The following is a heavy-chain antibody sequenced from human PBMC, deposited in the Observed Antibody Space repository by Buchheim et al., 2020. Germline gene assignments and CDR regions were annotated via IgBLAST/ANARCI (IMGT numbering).Heavy chain of an antibody. CDR1: GGSISSSSYY. CDR2: IYYSGST. CDR3: ARDIAARFDHYYGMDV. D-gene: IGHD6-6*01. Sequence: QPQLQESGPGLVKPSETLSLTCTVSGGSISSSSYYWGWIRQPPGKGLEWIGSIYYSGSTYYNPSLKSRVTISVDTSKNQFSLKLSSVTAADTAVYYCARDIAARFDHYYGMDVWGQGTT. J-gene: IGHJ6*02. V-gene: IGHV4-39*07.